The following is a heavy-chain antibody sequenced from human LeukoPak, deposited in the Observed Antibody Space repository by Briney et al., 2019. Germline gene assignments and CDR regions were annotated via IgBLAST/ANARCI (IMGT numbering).Heavy chain of an antibody. V-gene: IGHV3-21*06. CDR3: LRGDRRDY. J-gene: IGHJ4*02. Sequence: GGALRLSCAASGFTFIDYSMNGVRQTPGKGLEWVASTSSGSSWIYYADSVKGRFIISRDNAKDSLYLQMNHLRAEDTAVYYCLRGDRRDYWGQGTLVTVSS. CDR1: GFTFIDYS. CDR2: TSSGSSWI.